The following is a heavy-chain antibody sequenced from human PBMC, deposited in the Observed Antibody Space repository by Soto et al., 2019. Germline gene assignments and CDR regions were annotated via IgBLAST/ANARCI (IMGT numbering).Heavy chain of an antibody. CDR3: ATWHEREHAFDV. CDR2: ISGIGGST. D-gene: IGHD1-1*01. J-gene: IGHJ3*01. V-gene: IGHV3-23*01. Sequence: EVQLLESGGGLVQPGGSLRLSCAASGFTFTDYALSWVRQAPGKGLEWVATISGIGGSTYLADSVKGRLSISRDNSKSTVYLQMNDLRPDDTAVYYCATWHEREHAFDVWGQGTTVTISS. CDR1: GFTFTDYA.